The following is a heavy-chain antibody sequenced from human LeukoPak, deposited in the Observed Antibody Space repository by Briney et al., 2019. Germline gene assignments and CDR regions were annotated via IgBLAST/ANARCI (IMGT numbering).Heavy chain of an antibody. D-gene: IGHD3-22*01. CDR1: GFSFSSYS. V-gene: IGHV3-21*01. J-gene: IGHJ3*01. CDR3: TSEVYFSDGSGL. Sequence: PGGSLSLSCVASGFSFSSYSMSWVRQAPGKGLEWVSAITRSSSSIYYADSVNGRFTISRDNAKRSVYLQMNSLRAEDTAVYYCTSEVYFSDGSGLWGQGTMVTVSS. CDR2: ITRSSSSI.